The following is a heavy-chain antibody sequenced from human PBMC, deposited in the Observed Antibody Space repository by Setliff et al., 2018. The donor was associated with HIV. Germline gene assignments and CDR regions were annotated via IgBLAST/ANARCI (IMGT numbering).Heavy chain of an antibody. CDR1: GGSINSNSYY. D-gene: IGHD4-17*01. V-gene: IGHV4-39*07. CDR2: IYYSGST. Sequence: SETLSLTCTVSGGSINSNSYYWAWIRQPPGRGLEWIGSIYYSGSTYYNPSLKSRVTISADTSKNQFSLKLSSVTAADTAVYYCARVYGVTTLNYYYYYMDVWGKGTTVTVSS. J-gene: IGHJ6*03. CDR3: ARVYGVTTLNYYYYYMDV.